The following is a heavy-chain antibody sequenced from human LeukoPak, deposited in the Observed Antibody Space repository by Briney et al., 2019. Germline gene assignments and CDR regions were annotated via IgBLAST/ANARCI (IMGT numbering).Heavy chain of an antibody. J-gene: IGHJ4*02. CDR1: GGSISSYY. CDR2: IYYSGST. D-gene: IGHD6-13*01. Sequence: PSETLSLTCTVSGGSISSYYWSWIRQPPGKGLEWIGYIYYSGSTNYNPSLRSRVTISVDTSKNQFSLKLSSVTAADTAVYYCARDRSLYSSSWHDVFDYWGQGTLVTVSS. CDR3: ARDRSLYSSSWHDVFDY. V-gene: IGHV4-59*12.